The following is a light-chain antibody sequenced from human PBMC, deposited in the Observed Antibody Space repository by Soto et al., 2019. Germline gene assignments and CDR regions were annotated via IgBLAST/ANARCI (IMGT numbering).Light chain of an antibody. V-gene: IGKV3-11*01. CDR2: DAS. J-gene: IGKJ4*02. Sequence: FTPFPDTLSLSPGERATLSCRASQSVSSYLAWYQQKPGQAPRLLIYDASNRATGIPDRFSGSGSGTDFTLTISILEREDFAGYYCRLGSPAGTFARG. CDR3: RLGSPAGT. CDR1: QSVSSY.